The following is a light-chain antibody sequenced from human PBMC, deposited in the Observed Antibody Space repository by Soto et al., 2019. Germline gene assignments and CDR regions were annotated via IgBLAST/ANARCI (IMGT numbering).Light chain of an antibody. CDR3: QRYGSSSPFT. V-gene: IGKV3-20*01. Sequence: EIVLTQSPGTLSLSPGERATLSCRASQRVSSSYLAWYQQKPGQAPRLLIYGASTRATGIPDRFSGSGSGTDFTLTIIRLEPEDFAVYFCQRYGSSSPFTFGQGTKVEI. CDR2: GAS. CDR1: QRVSSSY. J-gene: IGKJ2*01.